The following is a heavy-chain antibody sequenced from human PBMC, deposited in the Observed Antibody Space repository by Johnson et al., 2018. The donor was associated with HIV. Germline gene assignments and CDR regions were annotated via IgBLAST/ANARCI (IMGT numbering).Heavy chain of an antibody. Sequence: VHLVESGGGVLRPGASLRLSCEGFGFIFDDYGLNWVRQAPGKGLEWVSGINWNGGITGYADPVKGRCTISRDNDKSSVYMQMNNLRAEDTAFYYGARRDSGSLSFDLWGQGTMVTVSS. CDR3: ARRDSGSLSFDL. D-gene: IGHD1-26*01. J-gene: IGHJ3*01. CDR2: INWNGGIT. V-gene: IGHV3-20*04. CDR1: GFIFDDYG.